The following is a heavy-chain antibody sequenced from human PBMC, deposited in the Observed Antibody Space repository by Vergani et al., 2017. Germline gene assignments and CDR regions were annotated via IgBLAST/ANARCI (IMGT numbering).Heavy chain of an antibody. Sequence: QVQLQESGPRLAKPSETLSLTCTVSGDSVKRFYWSWIRQAPGKGPEWIGYIFSNGNINYNSSLKSRVTISVDTSKNRFSLRLTSLTAADTAMYYCASARIVCASNSSNTRCYEATFDYWGQGILVSVSS. CDR3: ASARIVCASNSSNTRCYEATFDY. D-gene: IGHD2-2*01. J-gene: IGHJ4*02. CDR1: GDSVKRFY. V-gene: IGHV4-59*02. CDR2: IFSNGNI.